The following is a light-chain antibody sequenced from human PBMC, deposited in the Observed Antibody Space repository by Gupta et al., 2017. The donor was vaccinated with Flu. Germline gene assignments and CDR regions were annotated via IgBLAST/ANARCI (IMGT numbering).Light chain of an antibody. V-gene: IGKV1-8*01. CDR1: QGISSY. J-gene: IGKJ1*01. CDR2: AAS. Sequence: PSSFSASTGDRVTITCRASQGISSYLAWYQQNPGKAPKLLIYAASTAQSGVPSRFSGSASATDFTLTISCLQSEDFATYYCQHEYSSRMTFGQGTKVEIK. CDR3: QHEYSSRMT.